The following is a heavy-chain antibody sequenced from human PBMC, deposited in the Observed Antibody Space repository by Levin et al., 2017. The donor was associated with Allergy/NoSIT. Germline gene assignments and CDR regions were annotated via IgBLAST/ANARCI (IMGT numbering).Heavy chain of an antibody. CDR1: GGSISSTSYY. CDR2: LYYSGST. Sequence: SETLSLTCTVSGGSISSTSYYWGWIRQAPGKGLEWIGALYYSGSTHYSPSLKSRVTISGDTSKNQFSLRLSSVTAADTAVYYFASYNGYYARYYYYGMDVWGQGTTVTVSS. D-gene: IGHD5-24*01. V-gene: IGHV4-39*07. CDR3: ASYNGYYARYYYYGMDV. J-gene: IGHJ6*02.